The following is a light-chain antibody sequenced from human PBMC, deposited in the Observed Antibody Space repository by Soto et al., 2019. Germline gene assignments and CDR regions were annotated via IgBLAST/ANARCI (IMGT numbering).Light chain of an antibody. CDR3: SSYTTSTTRV. J-gene: IGLJ3*02. V-gene: IGLV2-14*01. CDR1: DNDVGVYNY. CDR2: DVT. Sequence: QSALTQPVSVSGPPGQSITISCTGTDNDVGVYNYVSWYQQHPGKAPKLIIYDVTNRPSGVSNRFSGSKSGNTASLTISGLQAEDEADYYCSSYTTSTTRVFGGGTQLTVL.